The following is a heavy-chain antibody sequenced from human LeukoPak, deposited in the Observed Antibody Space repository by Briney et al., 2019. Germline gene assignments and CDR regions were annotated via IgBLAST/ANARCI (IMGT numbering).Heavy chain of an antibody. CDR3: EREGDVLGATIDS. D-gene: IGHD1-26*01. CDR2: ISHSGTT. Sequence: SETLSLTCTVSGGSISSSSYYWGWIRQPPGKGLEWIGSISHSGTTYYNPSFKSRITISLDTSKNQFSLKLRSVTAADTAFYYCEREGDVLGATIDSWGQGTLVTASS. V-gene: IGHV4-39*07. J-gene: IGHJ4*02. CDR1: GGSISSSSYY.